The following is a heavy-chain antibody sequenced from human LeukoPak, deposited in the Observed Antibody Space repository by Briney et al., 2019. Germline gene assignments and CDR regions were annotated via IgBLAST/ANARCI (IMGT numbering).Heavy chain of an antibody. CDR3: AREARFLEWLGWFDP. CDR1: GFTFSGYW. J-gene: IGHJ5*02. D-gene: IGHD3-3*01. CDR2: IKQDGSEK. V-gene: IGHV3-7*03. Sequence: GGSLRLSCVASGFTFSGYWMSWVRQAPGKGLEWVAHIKQDGSEKYYVDSVKGRFTISRDNAKNSLYLQMNSLRADDTAVYYCAREARFLEWLGWFDPWGQGTLVTVSS.